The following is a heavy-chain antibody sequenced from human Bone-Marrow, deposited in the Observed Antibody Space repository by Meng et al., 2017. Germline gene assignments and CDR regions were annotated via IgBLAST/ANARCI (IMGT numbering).Heavy chain of an antibody. J-gene: IGHJ4*02. CDR1: GFTFSSYS. CDR2: ISSSSSYI. CDR3: ARVVWLQFSFDY. V-gene: IGHV3-21*01. D-gene: IGHD5-24*01. Sequence: GESLKISCAASGFTFSSYSMNWVRQAPGKGLEWVSSISSSSSYIYYADSVKGRFTISRDNAKNSLYLQMNSLRAEDTAVYYCARVVWLQFSFDYWGQGTLVTVSS.